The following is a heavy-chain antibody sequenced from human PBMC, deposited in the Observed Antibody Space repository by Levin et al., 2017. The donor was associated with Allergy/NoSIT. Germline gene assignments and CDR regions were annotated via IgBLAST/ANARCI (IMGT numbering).Heavy chain of an antibody. V-gene: IGHV1-2*02. CDR1: GYTFTDYY. J-gene: IGHJ4*02. CDR2: INPNTGGT. Sequence: ASVKVSCKTSGYTFTDYYIHWVRQAPGQGPEWMGWINPNTGGTKNAQNFQGRVTMTRDTSISTVYMDLRRLRSDDTAVYYCARPLGRVRGFDYWGQGTLVTVSS. D-gene: IGHD3-10*01. CDR3: ARPLGRVRGFDY.